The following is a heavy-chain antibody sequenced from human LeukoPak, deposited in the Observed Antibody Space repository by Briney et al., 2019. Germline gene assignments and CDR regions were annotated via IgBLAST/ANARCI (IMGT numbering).Heavy chain of an antibody. Sequence: ASVKVSCKASGGTFSSYAISWVRQAPGQGLEWMGRIIPIFGTANYAQKFQGRVTITTDESTSTAYMELSSLRSEDKAVYYCATVIVGAPAYYYYYMDVWGKGTTVTVSS. CDR3: ATVIVGAPAYYYYYMDV. D-gene: IGHD1-26*01. J-gene: IGHJ6*03. V-gene: IGHV1-69*05. CDR1: GGTFSSYA. CDR2: IIPIFGTA.